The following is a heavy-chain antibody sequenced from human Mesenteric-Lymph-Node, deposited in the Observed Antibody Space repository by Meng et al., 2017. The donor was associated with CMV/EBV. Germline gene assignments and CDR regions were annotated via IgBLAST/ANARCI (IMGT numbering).Heavy chain of an antibody. CDR3: ARSAQDIVVVPAAMPADAFDI. D-gene: IGHD2-2*01. CDR2: ISSSGSTI. J-gene: IGHJ3*02. V-gene: IGHV3-48*03. Sequence: GESLKISCAASGFTFSSYEMNWVRQAPGKGLEWVSYISSSGSTIYYADSVKGRFTISRDNARNSLYLQMNSLRAEDTAVYYCARSAQDIVVVPAAMPADAFDIWGQGTMVTVSS. CDR1: GFTFSSYE.